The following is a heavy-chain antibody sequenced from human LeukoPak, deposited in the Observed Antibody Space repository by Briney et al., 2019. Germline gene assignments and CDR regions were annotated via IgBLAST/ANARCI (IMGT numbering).Heavy chain of an antibody. J-gene: IGHJ4*02. V-gene: IGHV4-34*01. D-gene: IGHD4-11*01. Sequence: SETLSLTCAVYGGSFSGYYWTWIRQPPGKGLEWVGEISHSGTTNYNATLKSRVTISLDTSKNQFSLKLTSVTAADTAVYYCARGEHYSNYFDSWGQGTLVTVSS. CDR3: ARGEHYSNYFDS. CDR2: ISHSGTT. CDR1: GGSFSGYY.